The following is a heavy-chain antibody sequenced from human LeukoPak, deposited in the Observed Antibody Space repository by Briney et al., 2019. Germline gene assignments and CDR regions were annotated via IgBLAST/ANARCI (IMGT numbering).Heavy chain of an antibody. D-gene: IGHD5-18*01. Sequence: GGSLKISCKGSGYNFSNYWIGWVRQMPEKGLEWMGIIYPGDSDTRYSPSFQGQVTISADKSISTAYLQWSSLKASDTAMYYCARASTRTWIQLWSRRDYHYGMHVWGQGTTVTVSS. J-gene: IGHJ6*02. CDR3: ARASTRTWIQLWSRRDYHYGMHV. CDR2: IYPGDSDT. V-gene: IGHV5-51*01. CDR1: GYNFSNYW.